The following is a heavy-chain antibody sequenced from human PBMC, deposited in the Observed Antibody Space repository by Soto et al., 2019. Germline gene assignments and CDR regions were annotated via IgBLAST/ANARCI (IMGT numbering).Heavy chain of an antibody. CDR2: ISAYNGNT. V-gene: IGHV1-18*01. CDR1: GYTFTSYG. Sequence: QVQLVQSGAEVKKPGASVKVSCKASGYTFTSYGISWVRQAPGQGLEWMGWISAYNGNTNYAQKLQGRVTMTTDTSTSTAYMELRSLRSDDTAVYYCARVYQWGGDCYLYYYYGMDVWGQGTTVTVSS. D-gene: IGHD2-21*02. CDR3: ARVYQWGGDCYLYYYYGMDV. J-gene: IGHJ6*02.